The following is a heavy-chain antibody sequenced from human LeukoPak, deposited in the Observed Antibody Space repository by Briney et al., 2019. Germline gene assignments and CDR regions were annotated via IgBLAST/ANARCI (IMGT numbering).Heavy chain of an antibody. CDR2: IYSGGST. CDR1: GFTVSSNY. CDR3: ARDRGIAYCGGDCSDYFDY. D-gene: IGHD2-21*02. V-gene: IGHV3-66*01. J-gene: IGHJ4*02. Sequence: GGSLRLSCAASGFTVSSNYMSWVRQAPGKGLEWVSVIYSGGSTYYADSVKGRFTISRDNSKNKLYLQMNSLRAEDTAVYYCARDRGIAYCGGDCSDYFDYWGQGTLVTVSS.